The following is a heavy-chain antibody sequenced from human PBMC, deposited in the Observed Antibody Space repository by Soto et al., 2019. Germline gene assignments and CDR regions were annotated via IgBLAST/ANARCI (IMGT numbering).Heavy chain of an antibody. Sequence: QVQLVQSGAEVKKPGASVKVSCKTSGYTFSSYDINWVRQATGHGLEWMGWMNPSSGNTGYAQKFQGRVTMTRDTSISTAYMEPSSLRSEDTAVYYCARQPKYSSTWYYWGQGTLVTVSS. V-gene: IGHV1-8*01. CDR3: ARQPKYSSTWYY. CDR2: MNPSSGNT. D-gene: IGHD6-13*01. CDR1: GYTFSSYD. J-gene: IGHJ4*02.